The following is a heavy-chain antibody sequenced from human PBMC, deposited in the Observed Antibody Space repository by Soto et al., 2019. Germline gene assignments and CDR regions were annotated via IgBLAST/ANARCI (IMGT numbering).Heavy chain of an antibody. CDR1: GGSISSSSYY. Sequence: SETLSLTCTVSGGSISSSSYYWGWIRQPPGKGLGWIGSIYYSGSTYYNPSLKSRVTISVDTSKNQFSLKLSSVTAADTAVYYCERRPNLDSSGYLYAFDYWGQGTLVTVSS. D-gene: IGHD3-22*01. J-gene: IGHJ4*02. V-gene: IGHV4-39*01. CDR2: IYYSGST. CDR3: ERRPNLDSSGYLYAFDY.